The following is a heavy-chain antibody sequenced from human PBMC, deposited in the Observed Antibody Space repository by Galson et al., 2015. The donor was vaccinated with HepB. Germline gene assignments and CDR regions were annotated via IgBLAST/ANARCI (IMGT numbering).Heavy chain of an antibody. CDR2: IDWDENK. V-gene: IGHV2-70*11. CDR1: GFSPNTNGLS. Sequence: PALVKPTQTLTLTCTFSGFSPNTNGLSVNWIRQPPGKALEWLARIDWDENKYYRTSLKTRLTISEASAQNQGDLMMTSMDPVDSATYFCALGRWGDQHWYFDVWGRGTLVSVSS. D-gene: IGHD2-21*02. CDR3: ALGRWGDQHWYFDV. J-gene: IGHJ2*01.